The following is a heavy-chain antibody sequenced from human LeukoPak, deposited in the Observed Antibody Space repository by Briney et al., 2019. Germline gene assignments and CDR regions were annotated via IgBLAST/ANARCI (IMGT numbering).Heavy chain of an antibody. J-gene: IGHJ4*02. CDR2: IYYSGTT. CDR1: GGSIISYY. CDR3: ARGVYIAAAQYGY. D-gene: IGHD6-13*01. Sequence: SETLSLTCTVSGGSIISYYWSWIRQPPGKGLEWIGYIYYSGTTNYHPSLKSRVTISVDTSKNQFSLKLSSVTAADTAVYYCARGVYIAAAQYGYWGQGTLVTVSS. V-gene: IGHV4-59*01.